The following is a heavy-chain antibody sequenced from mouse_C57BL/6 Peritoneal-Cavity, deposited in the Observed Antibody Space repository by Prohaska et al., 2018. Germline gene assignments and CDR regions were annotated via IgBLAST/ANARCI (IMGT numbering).Heavy chain of an antibody. D-gene: IGHD2-3*01. CDR3: ARSDGYFPHWYFDV. CDR2: MSDGGSYT. CDR1: GFTFSSYA. Sequence: EVQLVESGGGLVKPGGSLKLSCAASGFTFSSYAMSWVRTTPEKRLEWVATMSDGGSYTYYTDNVKGRFTIYRDNAKNNLYLQMSHLKSEDTAMYYCARSDGYFPHWYFDVWGTGTTVTVSS. V-gene: IGHV5-4*01. J-gene: IGHJ1*03.